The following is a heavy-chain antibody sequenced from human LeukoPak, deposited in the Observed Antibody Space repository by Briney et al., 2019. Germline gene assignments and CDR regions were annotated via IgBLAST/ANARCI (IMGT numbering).Heavy chain of an antibody. D-gene: IGHD4-11*01. Sequence: GGSLRLSCTASGFTLGVYAMSGVRQAPGKGVGWVGFIRSKAYAGTTEYAASVKGRFTISRDDSKSIAYLQMNSLKTEDTAVYYCTRDDYNFDYWGQGTLVTVSS. CDR2: IRSKAYAGTT. CDR1: GFTLGVYA. J-gene: IGHJ4*02. CDR3: TRDDYNFDY. V-gene: IGHV3-49*04.